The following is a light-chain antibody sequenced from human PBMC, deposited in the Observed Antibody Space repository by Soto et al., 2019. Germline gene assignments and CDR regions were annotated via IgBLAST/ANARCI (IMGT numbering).Light chain of an antibody. CDR3: QQVNSFPST. J-gene: IGKJ5*01. V-gene: IGKV1-5*01. Sequence: DIQMTQSPSTLSGSVGDRVTITCRASQTISSWLAWYQQKPGKAPKLLIYAASTLQTGVPSRFSGGGSGTDFTLTLSSLQPEDFATYYCQQVNSFPSTFGQRTRLEI. CDR1: QTISSW. CDR2: AAS.